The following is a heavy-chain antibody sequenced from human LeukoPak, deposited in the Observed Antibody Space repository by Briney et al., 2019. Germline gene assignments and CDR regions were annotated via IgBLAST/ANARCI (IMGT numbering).Heavy chain of an antibody. J-gene: IGHJ4*02. CDR2: ISGSGGST. CDR1: GFTFSSYA. Sequence: GGSLRLSCAASGFTFSSYAMSWVRQAPGKGLEWVSTISGSGGSTYYVDSVKGRFTISRDNSKNTLYLQMNSLRFEDTAIYYCAKVDLAYYHDSSSFRVFDLWGQGTLVTVSS. V-gene: IGHV3-23*01. CDR3: AKVDLAYYHDSSSFRVFDL. D-gene: IGHD3-22*01.